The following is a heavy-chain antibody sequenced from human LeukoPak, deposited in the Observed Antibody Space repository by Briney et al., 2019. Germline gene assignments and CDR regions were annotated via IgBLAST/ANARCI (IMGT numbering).Heavy chain of an antibody. J-gene: IGHJ4*02. Sequence: PSETLSLTCAVSGGSFTGYYWRWIRQSPGKGLEWIGEISHAGSTTYNPSLKSRVIISLDTSKNHVSLSLSSLTAADAAVYYCARDMTTTPGAYDYWGQGALVTVSS. CDR2: ISHAGST. CDR3: ARDMTTTPGAYDY. D-gene: IGHD4-11*01. CDR1: GGSFTGYY. V-gene: IGHV4-34*01.